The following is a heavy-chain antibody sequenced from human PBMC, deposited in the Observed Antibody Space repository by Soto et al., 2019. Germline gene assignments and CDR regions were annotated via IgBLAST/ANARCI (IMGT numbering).Heavy chain of an antibody. D-gene: IGHD6-13*01. V-gene: IGHV1-18*01. CDR1: GYTFSSYG. CDR2: ISDYNGNT. J-gene: IGHJ5*02. CDR3: ARLSGSWQSWFDP. Sequence: ASVKVSCKASGYTFSSYGISWARQAPGQGLEWMGWISDYNGNTHYAQKFQGRLIMTTDTSTRTAYMELRGLRSDDTAVYYCARLSGSWQSWFDPWGQGTLVTVSS.